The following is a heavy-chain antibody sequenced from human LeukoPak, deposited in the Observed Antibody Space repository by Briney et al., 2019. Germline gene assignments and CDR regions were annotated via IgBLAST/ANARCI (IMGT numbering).Heavy chain of an antibody. D-gene: IGHD3-22*01. CDR2: ISGSGGST. CDR3: ANFKGYDSSGYYFYYFDY. J-gene: IGHJ4*02. V-gene: IGHV3-23*01. Sequence: PGGSLRLSCAASGFTFSSYGMHWVRQAPGKGLEWVSAISGSGGSTYYADSVKGRFTISRDNSKNTLYLQMNSLRAEDTAVYYCANFKGYDSSGYYFYYFDYWGQGTLVTVSS. CDR1: GFTFSSYG.